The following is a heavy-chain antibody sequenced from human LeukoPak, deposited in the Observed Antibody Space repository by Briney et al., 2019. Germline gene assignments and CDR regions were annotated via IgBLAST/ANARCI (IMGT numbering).Heavy chain of an antibody. Sequence: SETLSLTCTVSGGSISSSSYYWGWIRQPPGKGLEWIGSIYYSGSTYYNPSLKSRVTISVDTSKNQFSLKLSSVTAADTAVYYCARDPLLLWFGELSLTFDYWGQGTLVTVSS. V-gene: IGHV4-39*07. CDR1: GGSISSSSYY. CDR2: IYYSGST. J-gene: IGHJ4*02. D-gene: IGHD3-10*01. CDR3: ARDPLLLWFGELSLTFDY.